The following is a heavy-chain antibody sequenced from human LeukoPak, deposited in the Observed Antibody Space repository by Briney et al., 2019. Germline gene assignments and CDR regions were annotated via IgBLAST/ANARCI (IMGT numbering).Heavy chain of an antibody. Sequence: KTSETLSLTCTVSGGSISSYYWSWIRQPAGKGLEWIGRIYTSGSTNYNPSLKSRVTMSVDTSKNQFSLKLSSVTAADTAVYYCARDFHRAGVVAATAESWFDPWGQGTLVTVSS. CDR1: GGSISSYY. CDR2: IYTSGST. J-gene: IGHJ5*02. V-gene: IGHV4-4*07. CDR3: ARDFHRAGVVAATAESWFDP. D-gene: IGHD2-15*01.